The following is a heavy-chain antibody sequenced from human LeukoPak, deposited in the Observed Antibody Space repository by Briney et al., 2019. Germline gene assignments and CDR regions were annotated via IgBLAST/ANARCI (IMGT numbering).Heavy chain of an antibody. CDR1: GFTSRSYA. Sequence: GGSLRLSCAASGFTSRSYAMSWVRQAPGKGLEWVSAITGGGSTYYADSVKGRFTFSRDNSKNTLFLQMNSLRAEDTAVYYCAKDPRLDSSDRGWFDPWGQGTLVTVSS. V-gene: IGHV3-23*01. CDR3: AKDPRLDSSDRGWFDP. J-gene: IGHJ5*02. CDR2: ITGGGST. D-gene: IGHD3-22*01.